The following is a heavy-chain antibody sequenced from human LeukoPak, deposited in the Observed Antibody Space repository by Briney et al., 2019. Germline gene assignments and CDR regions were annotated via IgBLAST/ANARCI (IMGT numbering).Heavy chain of an antibody. CDR3: ARDLSGRSITMVRGVIISNPHYYFDY. Sequence: SETLSLTCSISGDSVSSSSYYWGWIRQPPGKGLEWIGSIFYSGGSCYNPSLKSRVTISVDTSKNQFSLKLSSVTAADTAVYYCARDLSGRSITMVRGVIISNPHYYFDYWGQRTLVTVSS. V-gene: IGHV4-39*07. CDR2: IFYSGGS. D-gene: IGHD3-10*01. J-gene: IGHJ4*02. CDR1: GDSVSSSSYY.